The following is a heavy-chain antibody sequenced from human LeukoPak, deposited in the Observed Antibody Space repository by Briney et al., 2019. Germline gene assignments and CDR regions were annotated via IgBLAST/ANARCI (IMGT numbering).Heavy chain of an antibody. CDR1: GFTFSTYT. CDR2: ITFSDAYT. V-gene: IGHV3-23*01. CDR3: AKLWLAWRLLEWLSHFDY. D-gene: IGHD3-3*01. J-gene: IGHJ4*02. Sequence: GGSLRLSCAASGFTFSTYTMTWVRQAPGKGLEWVSSITFSDAYTYCADSVKGRFTISRDNSKNTLYLQMSSLRADDTAVYYCAKLWLAWRLLEWLSHFDYWGQGTLVTVSS.